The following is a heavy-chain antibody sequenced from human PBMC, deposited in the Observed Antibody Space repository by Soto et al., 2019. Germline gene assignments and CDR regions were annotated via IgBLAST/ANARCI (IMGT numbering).Heavy chain of an antibody. D-gene: IGHD3-3*01. CDR1: GYTFTSYG. Sequence: ASVKVSCKASGYTFTSYGISWVRQAPGQGLEWMGWISAYNGNTNYAQKLQGRVTMTTDTSTSTAYMELRSLRSDDTAVYYCARGKTKRFWEWLPALDFEYWEKGTLVTXS. V-gene: IGHV1-18*04. CDR2: ISAYNGNT. J-gene: IGHJ4*02. CDR3: ARGKTKRFWEWLPALDFEY.